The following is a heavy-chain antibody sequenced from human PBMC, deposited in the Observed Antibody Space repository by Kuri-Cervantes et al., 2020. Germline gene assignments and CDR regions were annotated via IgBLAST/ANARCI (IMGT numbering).Heavy chain of an antibody. CDR1: GFTFDDYA. D-gene: IGHD6-19*01. J-gene: IGHJ4*02. V-gene: IGHV3-43D*04. CDR2: ISWDGGST. Sequence: GESLKISCAASGFTFDDYAMHWVRQAPGKGLEWVSLISWDGGSTYYADSVKGRFTISRDNSKSTLYLQMNSLRAEDTAIYYCAKDSLPRITVAGDSYWGQGTLVTVSS. CDR3: AKDSLPRITVAGDSY.